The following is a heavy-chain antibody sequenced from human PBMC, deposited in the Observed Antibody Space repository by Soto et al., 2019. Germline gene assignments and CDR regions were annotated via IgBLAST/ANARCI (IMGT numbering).Heavy chain of an antibody. V-gene: IGHV3-23*01. Sequence: TGGSLRLSCRASGFTFKNYAMTWVRKCPGKGLQWVSLMTGGGTTDYADSAKGRFIISRDNSKNTLSLQMHNLRADDTALYYCAKLKGGLGRFYGLDAWGKGTMVTVS. J-gene: IGHJ6*04. CDR1: GFTFKNYA. CDR2: MTGGGTT. D-gene: IGHD3-3*01. CDR3: AKLKGGLGRFYGLDA.